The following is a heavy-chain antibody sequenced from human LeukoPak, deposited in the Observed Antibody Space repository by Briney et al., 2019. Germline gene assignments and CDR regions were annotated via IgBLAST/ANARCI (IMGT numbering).Heavy chain of an antibody. J-gene: IGHJ3*02. CDR2: IYYSGST. CDR3: ARDSKWLRQAAFDI. CDR1: GGSISSYY. V-gene: IGHV4-59*12. D-gene: IGHD5-12*01. Sequence: SETLSLTCTVSGGSISSYYWSWIRQPPGKGLEWIGYIYYSGSTNYNPSLKSRVTISVDTSKNQFSLKLSSVTAADTAVYYCARDSKWLRQAAFDIWGQGTMVTVSS.